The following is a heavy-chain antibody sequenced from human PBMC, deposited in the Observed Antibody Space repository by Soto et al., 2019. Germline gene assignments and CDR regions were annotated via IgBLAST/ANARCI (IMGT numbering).Heavy chain of an antibody. Sequence: ASVKVSCKASGYTFTGYYMHWVRQAPGQGLEWMGWINPNSGGTNYAQKFQGWVTMTRDTSISTAYMELSRLRSDDTAVYYCARGGQNYYDSSGYYSGLRYYFDYWGQGTLVTVSS. V-gene: IGHV1-2*04. CDR1: GYTFTGYY. CDR3: ARGGQNYYDSSGYYSGLRYYFDY. CDR2: INPNSGGT. D-gene: IGHD3-22*01. J-gene: IGHJ4*02.